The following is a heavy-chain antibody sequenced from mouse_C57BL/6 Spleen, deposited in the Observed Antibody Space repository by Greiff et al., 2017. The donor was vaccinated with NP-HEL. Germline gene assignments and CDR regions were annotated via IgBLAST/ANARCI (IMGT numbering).Heavy chain of an antibody. CDR2: ISSGSSTI. D-gene: IGHD2-4*01. V-gene: IGHV5-17*01. CDR3: ASGYDYDVDYAMDY. J-gene: IGHJ4*01. Sequence: EVHLVESGGGLVKPGGSLKLSCAASGFTFSDYGMHWVRQAPEKGLEWVAYISSGSSTIYYADTVKGRFTISRDNAKNTLFLQMTSLRSEDTAMYYCASGYDYDVDYAMDYWGQGTSVTVAS. CDR1: GFTFSDYG.